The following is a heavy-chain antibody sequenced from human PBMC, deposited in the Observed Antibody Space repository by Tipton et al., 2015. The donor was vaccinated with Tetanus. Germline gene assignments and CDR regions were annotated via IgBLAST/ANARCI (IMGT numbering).Heavy chain of an antibody. J-gene: IGHJ4*02. CDR1: GGSINSGGYF. V-gene: IGHV4-31*03. D-gene: IGHD3-10*01. Sequence: TLSLTCTVSGGSINSGGYFWSWIRQHPGKGLEWIGYIYYSGSTYYNPSLKSRVTISVDTSKNQFSLKLSSVTAADTAVYYCARDRGVSRGVDYWGQGTLVTVSS. CDR3: ARDRGVSRGVDY. CDR2: IYYSGST.